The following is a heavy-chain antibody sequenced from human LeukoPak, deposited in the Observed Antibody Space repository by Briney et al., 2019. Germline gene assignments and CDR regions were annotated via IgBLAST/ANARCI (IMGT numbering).Heavy chain of an antibody. J-gene: IGHJ4*02. Sequence: ASVKVSCKASGYTFTSYGISWVRQAPGQGLEWMGWISAYNGNTNYAQKLQGRVTMTTDTSTSTAYMELRSLRSDDTAVYYCARVTEVAIFGVVPRFFDYWGQGTLVTVSS. D-gene: IGHD3-3*01. V-gene: IGHV1-18*01. CDR2: ISAYNGNT. CDR1: GYTFTSYG. CDR3: ARVTEVAIFGVVPRFFDY.